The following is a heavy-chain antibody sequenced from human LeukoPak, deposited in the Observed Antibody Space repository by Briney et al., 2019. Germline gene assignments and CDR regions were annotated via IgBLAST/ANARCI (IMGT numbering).Heavy chain of an antibody. CDR3: ARRDSSVWYLDY. V-gene: IGHV4-59*08. CDR1: GGSMSTYY. J-gene: IGHJ4*02. D-gene: IGHD6-19*01. CDR2: IYYTGST. Sequence: SETLSLTCNVSGGSMSTYYWSWVRQPPGKGLEWIGYIYYTGSTKYNPSLKSRVTISIDTSKNQFSLRLSSVTAADTAIYYCARRDSSVWYLDYWGQGTLVTVSS.